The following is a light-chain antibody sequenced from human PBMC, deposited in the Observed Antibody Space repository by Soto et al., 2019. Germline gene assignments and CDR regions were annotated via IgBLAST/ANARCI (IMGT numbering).Light chain of an antibody. CDR3: QQYDTSPPMYT. J-gene: IGKJ2*01. Sequence: NVLTQSPGTLSLSPGERATLSCRASQSVSSNYLVWYQQKPGQAPRLLVYGASSRATGIPDRFSGSGSGTDFTLTISRLEPDDVAVYYCQQYDTSPPMYTFGQGTKVDI. V-gene: IGKV3-20*01. CDR1: QSVSSNY. CDR2: GAS.